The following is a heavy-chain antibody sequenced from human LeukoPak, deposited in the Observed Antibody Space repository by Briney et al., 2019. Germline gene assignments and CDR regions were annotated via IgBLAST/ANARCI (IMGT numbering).Heavy chain of an antibody. CDR2: ISSKSSTI. J-gene: IGHJ4*02. CDR1: GFTFSSYS. D-gene: IGHD3-10*01. CDR3: ARAPGYYGSGSYYNGFDY. Sequence: PGGSLRLSCAASGFTFSSYSMNWVRQAPGKGLEWVSYISSKSSTIYYADSVKGRFTISRDNAKNSLYLQMNSLRAEDTAVYYCARAPGYYGSGSYYNGFDYWGQGTLVTVSS. V-gene: IGHV3-48*01.